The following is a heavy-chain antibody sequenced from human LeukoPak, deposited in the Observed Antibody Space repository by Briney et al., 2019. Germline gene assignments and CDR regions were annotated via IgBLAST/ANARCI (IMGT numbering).Heavy chain of an antibody. CDR2: INHSGST. V-gene: IGHV4-34*01. CDR3: ARGFSSSWYGRYYCYYYYMDV. Sequence: SETLSLTCAVYGGSFSGYYWSWIRQPPGKGLEWIGEINHSGSTNYNPSLKGRVTISVDTSKNQFSLKLSSVTAADTAVYYCARGFSSSWYGRYYCYYYYMDVWGKGTTVTVSS. CDR1: GGSFSGYY. D-gene: IGHD6-13*01. J-gene: IGHJ6*03.